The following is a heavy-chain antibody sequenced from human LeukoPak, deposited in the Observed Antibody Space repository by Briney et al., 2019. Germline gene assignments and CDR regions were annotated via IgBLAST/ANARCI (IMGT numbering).Heavy chain of an antibody. J-gene: IGHJ1*01. CDR3: AKSPGPVAGNAEYFQH. CDR1: GFTFSSYG. D-gene: IGHD6-19*01. V-gene: IGHV3-30*02. CDR2: IRYDGSNK. Sequence: GGSLRLSCAASGFTFSSYGMHWVRQAPGKGLEGVAFIRYDGSNKYYADSVKGRFTISRDNSKNTLYLQMNSLRAEDTAVYYCAKSPGPVAGNAEYFQHWGQGTLVTVSS.